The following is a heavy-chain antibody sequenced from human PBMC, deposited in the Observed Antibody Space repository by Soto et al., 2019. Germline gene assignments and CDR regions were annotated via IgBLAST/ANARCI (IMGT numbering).Heavy chain of an antibody. CDR3: ARDYSNKGFDY. D-gene: IGHD5-18*01. Sequence: PGGSLRLSCAVSGFSFSDYAMSWIRQAPGKGLESVSYISGSGAYTTYADSVRGRFTISRDNAKNSLYLQMNNLRAEDTAVYYCARDYSNKGFDYWGQGTLVTVSS. CDR2: ISGSGAYT. V-gene: IGHV3-11*05. J-gene: IGHJ4*02. CDR1: GFSFSDYA.